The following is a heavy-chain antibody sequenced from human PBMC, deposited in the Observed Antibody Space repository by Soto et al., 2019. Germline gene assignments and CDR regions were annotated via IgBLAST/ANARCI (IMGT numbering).Heavy chain of an antibody. V-gene: IGHV1-69*13. J-gene: IGHJ6*02. CDR1: GCTFSSYA. CDR3: ASVETQRYYYGMDV. D-gene: IGHD2-15*01. Sequence: GASVKVSCKASGCTFSSYAISWVRQAPGQGLEWMGGIIPIFGTANYAQKFQGRVTITADESTSTAYMELSSLRSEDTAVYYCASVETQRYYYGMDVWGQGTTVTVSS. CDR2: IIPIFGTA.